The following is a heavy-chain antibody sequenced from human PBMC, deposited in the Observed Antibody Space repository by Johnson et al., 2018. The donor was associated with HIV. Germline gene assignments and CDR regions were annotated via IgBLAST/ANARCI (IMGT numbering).Heavy chain of an antibody. D-gene: IGHD3-3*01. V-gene: IGHV3-74*01. CDR2: INSDGSNK. CDR1: GFTFSSYW. J-gene: IGHJ3*02. CDR3: ARVASGAFDI. Sequence: VQLVESGGGLVQPGGSLRLSCAASGFTFSSYWMHWVRQAPGKGLVWVSRINSDGSNKYYADSVKGRFTISRDNSKNTLYLQMNSLRAEDTAVYYCARVASGAFDIWGQGTMVTVSS.